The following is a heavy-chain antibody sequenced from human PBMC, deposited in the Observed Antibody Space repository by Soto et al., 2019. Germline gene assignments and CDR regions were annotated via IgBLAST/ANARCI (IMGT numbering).Heavy chain of an antibody. D-gene: IGHD3-22*01. CDR2: IYSSGNT. CDR3: ARGGGWLPHL. CDR1: GDSMTSYY. J-gene: IGHJ4*02. V-gene: IGHV4-59*01. Sequence: QVQLQESGPGLVKSSETLSLTCTVSGDSMTSYYWTWIRQSPGKGLEWIGYIYSSGNTNYNPSLKSRVTISVDTSNNQFSLKLTSMTAAASAVYYCARGGGWLPHLWGQGTLVTVST.